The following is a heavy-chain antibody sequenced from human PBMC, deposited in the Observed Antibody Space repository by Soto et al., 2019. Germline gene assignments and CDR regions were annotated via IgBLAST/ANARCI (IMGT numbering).Heavy chain of an antibody. D-gene: IGHD3-22*01. CDR2: IYYSGST. CDR1: GGSISSSSYY. J-gene: IGHJ4*02. CDR3: ARRFFHYDSPFDY. Sequence: QLQLQESGPGLVKPSETLSLTCTVSGGSISSSSYYWGWIRQPPGKGLEWIGSIYYSGSTYYNPSLKRRVTISVDTSKNQFSLKLSSVTAADTAVYYCARRFFHYDSPFDYWGQGTLVTVSS. V-gene: IGHV4-39*01.